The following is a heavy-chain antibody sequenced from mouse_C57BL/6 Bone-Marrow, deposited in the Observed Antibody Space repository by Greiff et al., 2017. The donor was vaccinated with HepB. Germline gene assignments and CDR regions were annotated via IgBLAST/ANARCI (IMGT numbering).Heavy chain of an antibody. Sequence: VQLKESGGGLVKPGGSLKLSCAASGFTFSDYGMHWVRQAPEKGLEWVAYISSGSSTIYYADTVKGRFTISRDNAKNTLFLHMTSLRSEDTAMYYCARDGYYVYFDVWGTGTTVTVSS. V-gene: IGHV5-17*01. CDR1: GFTFSDYG. CDR3: ARDGYYVYFDV. J-gene: IGHJ1*03. CDR2: ISSGSSTI. D-gene: IGHD2-3*01.